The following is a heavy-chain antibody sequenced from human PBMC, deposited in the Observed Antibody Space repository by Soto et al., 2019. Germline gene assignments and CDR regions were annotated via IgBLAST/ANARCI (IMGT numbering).Heavy chain of an antibody. CDR2: IIPNSGGT. J-gene: IGHJ4*02. CDR1: GYTFTGYY. D-gene: IGHD6-19*01. CDR3: AKDLKRPPHWGIAVSGYSPDY. V-gene: IGHV1-2*02. Sequence: ASVKVSCKASGYTFTGYYMRWVRQAPGQGLEWMGWIIPNSGGTKYAQKFQDRVTMTRDTHINTAYMELSRLRSDDTAVYYCAKDLKRPPHWGIAVSGYSPDYWGQGXLVTVYS.